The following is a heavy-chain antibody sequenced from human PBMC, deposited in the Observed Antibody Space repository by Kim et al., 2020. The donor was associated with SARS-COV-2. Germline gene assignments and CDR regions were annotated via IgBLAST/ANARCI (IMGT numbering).Heavy chain of an antibody. Sequence: GGSLRLSCAASGFTFSSYAMSWVRQAPGKGLEWVSAISGSGGSTYYADSVKGRFTISRDNSKNTLYLQMNNVRAEDTAVYYCAKVRVTMIVVVITNYYYYGMDVWGQGTTVTVSS. CDR1: GFTFSSYA. J-gene: IGHJ6*02. CDR2: ISGSGGST. D-gene: IGHD3-22*01. V-gene: IGHV3-23*01. CDR3: AKVRVTMIVVVITNYYYYGMDV.